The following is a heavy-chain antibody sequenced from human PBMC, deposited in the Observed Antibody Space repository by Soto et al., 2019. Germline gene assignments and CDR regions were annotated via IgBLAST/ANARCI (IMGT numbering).Heavy chain of an antibody. D-gene: IGHD4-4*01. V-gene: IGHV3-30-3*01. CDR3: ARVYSNSHSTYYYYGMDV. CDR1: GFTFSSYA. CDR2: ISYDGSNK. J-gene: IGHJ6*02. Sequence: LRLSCAASGFTFSSYAMHWVRQAPGKGLEWVAVISYDGSNKYYADSVKGRFTISRDNSKNTLYLQMNSLRAEDTAVYYCARVYSNSHSTYYYYGMDVWGQGTTVIVSS.